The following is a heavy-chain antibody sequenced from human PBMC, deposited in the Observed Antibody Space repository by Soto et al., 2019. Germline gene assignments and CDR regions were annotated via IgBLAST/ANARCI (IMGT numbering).Heavy chain of an antibody. CDR3: AKGRMASVTYSDY. J-gene: IGHJ4*02. D-gene: IGHD4-17*01. V-gene: IGHV3-23*01. Sequence: GGSLRLSCAASGFTFANFAMSWVHQAPGKGLEWVSAITGSGGSTFYAGSVKGRFTISRDNSDDTLVLQMNSLRVEDTAMYFCAKGRMASVTYSDYWGQGTLVTVSS. CDR2: ITGSGGST. CDR1: GFTFANFA.